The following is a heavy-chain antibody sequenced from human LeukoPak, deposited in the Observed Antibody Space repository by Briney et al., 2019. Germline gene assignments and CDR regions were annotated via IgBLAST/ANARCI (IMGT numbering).Heavy chain of an antibody. CDR2: IKQGGSEK. CDR1: GFTFSSYW. V-gene: IGHV3-7*01. Sequence: GGSLRLSCAASGFTFSSYWMSWVRQAPGKGLEWVANIKQGGSEKYYVDSVKGRFTISRDNAKNSLYLQMNSLRAEGTAVYYCARDQGDFWSGYGRDYWGQGTLVTVSS. CDR3: ARDQGDFWSGYGRDY. J-gene: IGHJ4*02. D-gene: IGHD3-3*01.